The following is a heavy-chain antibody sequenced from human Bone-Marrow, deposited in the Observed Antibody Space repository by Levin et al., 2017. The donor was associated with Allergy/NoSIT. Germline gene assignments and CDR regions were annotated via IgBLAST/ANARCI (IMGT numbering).Heavy chain of an antibody. CDR2: INPSGGST. D-gene: IGHD1-26*01. V-gene: IGHV1-46*01. CDR3: ASSSGSYYGGQDY. J-gene: IGHJ4*02. CDR1: GYTFTSYY. Sequence: PGGSLRLSCKASGYTFTSYYMHWVRQAPGQGLEWMGIINPSGGSTSYAQKFQGRVTMTRDTSTSTVYMELSSLRSEDTAVYYCASSSGSYYGGQDYWGQGTLVTVSS.